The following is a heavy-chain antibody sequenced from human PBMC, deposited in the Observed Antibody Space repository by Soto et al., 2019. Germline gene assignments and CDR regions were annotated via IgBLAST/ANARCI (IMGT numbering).Heavy chain of an antibody. V-gene: IGHV4-59*01. CDR2: IYYSWST. J-gene: IGHJ4*02. Sequence: PSETLSLTCTVSGDSMSSYYWSWIRQPPGKGLEWIGYIYYSWSTTYNPSLRSRVTMSVGTSKNQFSLRLSSVTAADTAVYYCARAKSTYQTFDHWGQGSQVTVSS. CDR3: ARAKSTYQTFDH. CDR1: GDSMSSYY. D-gene: IGHD2-2*01.